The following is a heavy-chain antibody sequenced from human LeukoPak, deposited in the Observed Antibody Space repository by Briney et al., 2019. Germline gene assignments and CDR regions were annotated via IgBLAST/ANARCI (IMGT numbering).Heavy chain of an antibody. Sequence: GGSLRLSCTASGLTFSSYAMSWVRQAPGEGLECVSAISGSGDSTYYADSVKGRFTISRDNSKNTLYLQINSLRAEDTAVYYCANSGYTTGVDYYYYGMDVWGQGTTVTVSS. V-gene: IGHV3-23*01. CDR3: ANSGYTTGVDYYYYGMDV. CDR2: ISGSGDST. D-gene: IGHD6-19*01. CDR1: GLTFSSYA. J-gene: IGHJ6*02.